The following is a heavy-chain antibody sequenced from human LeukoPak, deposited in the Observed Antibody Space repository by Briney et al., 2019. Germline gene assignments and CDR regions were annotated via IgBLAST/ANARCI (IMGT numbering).Heavy chain of an antibody. V-gene: IGHV1-18*01. J-gene: IGHJ4*02. CDR2: VSAYNGNT. CDR3: ARVADPYSGSYFDY. CDR1: GYTFTSYG. D-gene: IGHD1-26*01. Sequence: GASVKVSCKASGYTFTSYGISWVRQAPGQGLEWMGWVSAYNGNTNYAQKLQGRVTMTTDTSTSIAYMELRSLRSDDTAVYYCARVADPYSGSYFDYWGQGTLVTVSS.